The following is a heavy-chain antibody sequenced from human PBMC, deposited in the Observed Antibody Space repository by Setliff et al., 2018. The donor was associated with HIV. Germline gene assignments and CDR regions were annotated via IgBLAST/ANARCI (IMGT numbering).Heavy chain of an antibody. CDR3: ARAPITIFGVIIIPVYFDY. J-gene: IGHJ4*02. V-gene: IGHV4-34*01. Sequence: LSLTCAVYGGSFSGYYWSWIRQPPGKGLEWIGEINHGGTTNYNPSLKSRVTISVDTSKNQFSLKLSSVTAADTAVYYCARAPITIFGVIIIPVYFDYWGQGTLVTVSS. CDR1: GGSFSGYY. D-gene: IGHD3-3*01. CDR2: INHGGTT.